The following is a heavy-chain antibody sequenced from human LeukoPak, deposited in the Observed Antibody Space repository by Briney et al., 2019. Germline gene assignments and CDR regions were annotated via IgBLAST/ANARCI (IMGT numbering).Heavy chain of an antibody. D-gene: IGHD6-6*01. CDR2: INPNSGGT. CDR3: ARELFVSIAARPGPSDY. CDR1: GYTFTGYY. V-gene: IGHV1-2*02. J-gene: IGHJ4*02. Sequence: ASVKVSCKASGYTFTGYYMHWVRQAPGQGLEWMGWINPNSGGTNYAQKLQGRVTMTTDTSTSTAYMELRSLRSDDTAVYYCARELFVSIAARPGPSDYWGQGTLVTVSS.